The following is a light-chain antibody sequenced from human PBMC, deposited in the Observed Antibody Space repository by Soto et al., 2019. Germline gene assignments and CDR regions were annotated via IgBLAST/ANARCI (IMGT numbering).Light chain of an antibody. J-gene: IGKJ5*01. CDR3: QQFDSLPIT. Sequence: DIQMTQSPSSLSASVGDRVTITCQASQDITNYLNWYQQKPGKAPRLLVYDGSTLDTGVPSRFSGSGSGTLFSSTISSLHPEDFATYYCQQFDSLPITFGQGTRLEI. V-gene: IGKV1-33*01. CDR1: QDITNY. CDR2: DGS.